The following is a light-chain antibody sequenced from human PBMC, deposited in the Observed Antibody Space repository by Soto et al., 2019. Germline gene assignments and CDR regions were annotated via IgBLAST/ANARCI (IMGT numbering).Light chain of an antibody. J-gene: IGLJ1*01. Sequence: QSALAQPASVSGSPGQSITFSCTGTSSDVGSYNLVSWYQQHPGKAPKLLIYEVSKRPSGVSNRFSGSKSGNTASLTISGLQAEDEADYYCCSYAGSSTHVFGTGTKVTVL. V-gene: IGLV2-23*02. CDR1: SSDVGSYNL. CDR2: EVS. CDR3: CSYAGSSTHV.